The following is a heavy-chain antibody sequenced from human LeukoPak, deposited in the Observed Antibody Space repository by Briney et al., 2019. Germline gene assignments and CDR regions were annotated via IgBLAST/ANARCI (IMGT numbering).Heavy chain of an antibody. CDR2: IYSGGST. V-gene: IGHV3-53*01. Sequence: GGSLRLSCAASAFSVSNNYMSWVRQAPGKGLEWVSVIYSGGSTYYADSVKGRFTISRDKSKNTVYLQMNSLSAEDTAIYYCARVASTSPYFYGMDVWGQGTTVTVSS. CDR1: AFSVSNNY. J-gene: IGHJ6*02. CDR3: ARVASTSPYFYGMDV.